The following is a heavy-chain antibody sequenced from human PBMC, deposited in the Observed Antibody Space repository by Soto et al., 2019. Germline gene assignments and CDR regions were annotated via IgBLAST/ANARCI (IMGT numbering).Heavy chain of an antibody. CDR2: ISGSGGST. J-gene: IGHJ5*02. Sequence: GGSLRLSCAASGFTFSGYAMSWVRQAPGKGLEWVSAISGSGGSTYYADSVKGRFTISRDNSKNTLYLQMNSLRAEDTAVYYCAKADVVVPAAMRWFDPWGQGTLVTVSS. D-gene: IGHD2-2*01. V-gene: IGHV3-23*01. CDR1: GFTFSGYA. CDR3: AKADVVVPAAMRWFDP.